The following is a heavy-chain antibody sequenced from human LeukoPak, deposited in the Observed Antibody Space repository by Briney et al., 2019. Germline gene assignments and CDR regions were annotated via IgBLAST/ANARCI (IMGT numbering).Heavy chain of an antibody. D-gene: IGHD1-26*01. CDR1: GFTFSGSA. CDR3: TRVLGGSSD. CDR2: IRSKANSYAT. Sequence: GGSLKLSCAASGFTFSGSAMHWVRQASGKGLEWVGRIRSKANSYATAYAASVKGRFTISRDDSKNTAYPQMNSLKTEDTAVYYCTRVLGGSSDWGQGTLVTVSS. V-gene: IGHV3-73*01. J-gene: IGHJ4*02.